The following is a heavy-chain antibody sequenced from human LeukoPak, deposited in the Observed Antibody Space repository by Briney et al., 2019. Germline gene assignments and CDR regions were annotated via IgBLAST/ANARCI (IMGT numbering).Heavy chain of an antibody. CDR3: ARAARLSIVVVTAIPDL. CDR2: IYYSGST. Sequence: SETLSLTCTVSGGSISSYYWSWIRQPPGKGLEWIGCIYYSGSTYYNPSLKSRVTISVDTSENQFSLKLSSVTAADTAVYYCARAARLSIVVVTAIPDLWGQGTLVTVSS. V-gene: IGHV4-59*12. D-gene: IGHD2-21*02. J-gene: IGHJ4*02. CDR1: GGSISSYY.